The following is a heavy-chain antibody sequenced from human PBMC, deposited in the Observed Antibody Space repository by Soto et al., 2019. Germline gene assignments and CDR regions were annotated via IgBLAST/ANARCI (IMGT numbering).Heavy chain of an antibody. V-gene: IGHV4-31*03. CDR2: IYYSGRT. CDR3: ARSDCSSTSCYAIGY. J-gene: IGHJ4*02. D-gene: IGHD2-2*01. CDR1: GGSISSGGYY. Sequence: QVQLQESGPGLVKPSQTLSLTCTVSGGSISSGGYYWSWIRQHPGKGLEWMGYIYYSGRTYYNPSLKSRDTITVETSKIQFSLKLSSVTAADTAVYYGARSDCSSTSCYAIGYGGQGALVTVS.